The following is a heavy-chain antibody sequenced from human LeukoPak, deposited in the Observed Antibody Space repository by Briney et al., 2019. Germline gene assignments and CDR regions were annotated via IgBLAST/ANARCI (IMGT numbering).Heavy chain of an antibody. CDR2: IIPIFGTA. CDR3: AREIKGPFTFGGADV. D-gene: IGHD3-16*01. Sequence: GASVKVSCKASGGTFSSYAISWVRQAPGQGLEWMGRIIPIFGTANYAQKFQGRVTITTDESTSTAYMELSSLRSEDTAVYYYAREIKGPFTFGGADVWGKGTTVTVSS. V-gene: IGHV1-69*05. J-gene: IGHJ6*04. CDR1: GGTFSSYA.